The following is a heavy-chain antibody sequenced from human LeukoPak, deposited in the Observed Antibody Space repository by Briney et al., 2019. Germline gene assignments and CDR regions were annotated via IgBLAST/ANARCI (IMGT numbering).Heavy chain of an antibody. D-gene: IGHD5-12*01. CDR2: ISGSGGST. V-gene: IGHV3-23*01. J-gene: IGHJ4*02. CDR1: GFTFSSYA. Sequence: GGSLRLSCAPSGFTFSSYAMSWVRQAPGKGLEWVSAISGSGGSTYYADSVKGRFTISRDNSKNTLYLQMNSLRAEDTAVYYCAKEGEAYSGYGPFDYWGQGTLVTVSS. CDR3: AKEGEAYSGYGPFDY.